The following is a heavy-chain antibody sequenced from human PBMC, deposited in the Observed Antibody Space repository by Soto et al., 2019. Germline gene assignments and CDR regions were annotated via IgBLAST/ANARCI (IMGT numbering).Heavy chain of an antibody. CDR1: GYTFTSYD. V-gene: IGHV1-8*01. CDR2: INPNSGNT. Sequence: ASVKVSCKASGYTFTSYDINWVRQATGQGLEWMGWINPNSGNTVNAQKFQGRVTMTRNTSINTVDMELSGLRSEDTAVYYCARDRSSYYNYGMDVWGQGTTVTVSS. CDR3: ARDRSSYYNYGMDV. D-gene: IGHD6-6*01. J-gene: IGHJ6*02.